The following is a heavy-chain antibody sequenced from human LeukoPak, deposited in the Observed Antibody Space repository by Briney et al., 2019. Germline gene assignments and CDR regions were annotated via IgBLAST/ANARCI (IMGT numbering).Heavy chain of an antibody. V-gene: IGHV3-11*01. CDR2: ISSSGSTI. CDR1: GFTFSSYA. Sequence: GGSLRLSCVVSGFTFSSYAMSWIRQAPGKGLEWVSYISSSGSTIYYADSVKGRFTISRDNAKNSLYLQMNSLRAEDTAVYYCARDLYYYDSSGYYPPAYWGQGTLVTVSS. CDR3: ARDLYYYDSSGYYPPAY. J-gene: IGHJ4*02. D-gene: IGHD3-22*01.